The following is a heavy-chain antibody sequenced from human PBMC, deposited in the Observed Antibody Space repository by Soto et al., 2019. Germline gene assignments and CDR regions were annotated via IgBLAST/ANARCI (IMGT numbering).Heavy chain of an antibody. CDR2: INAGNGNT. CDR3: ARPGAGPSALDI. D-gene: IGHD6-19*01. CDR1: GYTFTNYA. J-gene: IGHJ3*02. Sequence: QVQLVQSGAEEKKPGASVKVSCKTSGYTFTNYAMYWVRQAPGQRLEWMGWINAGNGNTKYSQNFQGRVTITRDTSASTGYMEMSSLRSEDTAVYYCARPGAGPSALDIRGQGTMVTVSS. V-gene: IGHV1-3*05.